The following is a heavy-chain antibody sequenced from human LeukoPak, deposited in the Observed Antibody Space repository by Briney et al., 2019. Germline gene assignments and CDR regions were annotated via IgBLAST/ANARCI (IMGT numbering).Heavy chain of an antibody. CDR3: ARETMYYYGSGSYPY. CDR1: GGSISSGSYY. D-gene: IGHD3-10*01. J-gene: IGHJ4*02. V-gene: IGHV4-61*02. CDR2: IYTSGST. Sequence: SETLSLTCTVSGGSISSGSYYWSWIRQPAGKGLEWIGRIYTSGSTNYNPSLKGRITISVDTSKNQFSLKLSSVTAADTAVYYCARETMYYYGSGSYPYWGQGTLVTVSS.